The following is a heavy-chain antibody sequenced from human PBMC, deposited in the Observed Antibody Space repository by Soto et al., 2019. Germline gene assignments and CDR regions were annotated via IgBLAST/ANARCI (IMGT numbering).Heavy chain of an antibody. CDR2: ISGSRGST. CDR3: AKGAHRCSGGSCYSGY. D-gene: IGHD2-15*01. CDR1: GFTFSSYA. Sequence: GGSLRLSCAASGFTFSSYAMSWVRQAPGKGLEWVSAISGSRGSTYYADSVKGRFTISRDNSKNTLYLQMNSLRAEDTAVYYCAKGAHRCSGGSCYSGYWGQGTLVTVSS. V-gene: IGHV3-23*01. J-gene: IGHJ4*02.